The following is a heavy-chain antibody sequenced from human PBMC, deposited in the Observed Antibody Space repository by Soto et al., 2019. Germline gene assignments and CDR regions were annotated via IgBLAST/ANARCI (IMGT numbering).Heavy chain of an antibody. V-gene: IGHV4-31*03. D-gene: IGHD3-10*01. Sequence: QVQLQESGPGLVKPSQTLSLTCTVSGGSISSGGYYWSWIRQHPGKGLEWIGYIYYSGSTYYNPSLKSRVTISVDTSKNQFPLKLSSVTAADTAVYYCARAWFGELSPYQLDYWGQGTLVTVSS. CDR3: ARAWFGELSPYQLDY. J-gene: IGHJ4*02. CDR1: GGSISSGGYY. CDR2: IYYSGST.